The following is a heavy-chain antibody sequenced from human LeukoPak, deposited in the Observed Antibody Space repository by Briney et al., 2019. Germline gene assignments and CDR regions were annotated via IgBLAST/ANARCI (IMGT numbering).Heavy chain of an antibody. D-gene: IGHD3-22*01. V-gene: IGHV1-24*01. CDR1: GYTLTELS. CDR2: FDPEDGET. J-gene: IGHJ4*02. Sequence: ASVRVSCKVSGYTLTELSMHWVRQAPGKGLEWMGSFDPEDGETIYAQKFQGRVTMTEGTSTDTAYMELSSLTSEDTAVYYCATLGDSSNYYPLYYFDYWGQGTLVTVSS. CDR3: ATLGDSSNYYPLYYFDY.